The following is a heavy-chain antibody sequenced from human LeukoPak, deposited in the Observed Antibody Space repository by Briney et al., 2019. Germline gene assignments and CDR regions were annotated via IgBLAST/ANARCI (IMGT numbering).Heavy chain of an antibody. V-gene: IGHV3-21*01. CDR3: AREDSYCSGGSCYYLDY. CDR1: GFAFSSYS. CDR2: ISSSSSYI. D-gene: IGHD2-15*01. Sequence: GGSLRLSCAASGFAFSSYSMNWVRQAPGKGLEWVSSISSSSSYIYYADSVKGRFTISRDNAKNSLYLQMNSLRAEDTAVYYCAREDSYCSGGSCYYLDYWGQGTLVIVSS. J-gene: IGHJ4*02.